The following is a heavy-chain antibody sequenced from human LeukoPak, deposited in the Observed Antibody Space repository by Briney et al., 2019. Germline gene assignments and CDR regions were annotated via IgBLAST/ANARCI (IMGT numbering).Heavy chain of an antibody. J-gene: IGHJ3*02. CDR1: GGTFSSYA. CDR3: ARGGRDCGGDCYVAAFDI. V-gene: IGHV1-69*13. Sequence: SVKVSCKASGGTFSSYAISWVRQAPGQGLEWMGGIIPIFGTANYAQKFQGRVTITADESTSTAYMKLSSLRSEDTAVYYCARGGRDCGGDCYVAAFDIWGQGTMVTVSS. CDR2: IIPIFGTA. D-gene: IGHD2-21*02.